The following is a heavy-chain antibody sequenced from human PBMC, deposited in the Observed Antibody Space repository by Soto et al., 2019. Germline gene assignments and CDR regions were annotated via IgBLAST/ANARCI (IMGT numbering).Heavy chain of an antibody. D-gene: IGHD2-15*01. CDR3: ARDFTVVTPSGVFSGMDV. Sequence: SETLSLTCTVSGGSISSDYWSWIRQPPGKGLEWIGYIYYSGSTNYNPSLKSRVTISVDTSKNQFSLKLSSVTAADTAVYYCARDFTVVTPSGVFSGMDVWGQGTTVTVSS. CDR2: IYYSGST. J-gene: IGHJ6*02. CDR1: GGSISSDY. V-gene: IGHV4-59*01.